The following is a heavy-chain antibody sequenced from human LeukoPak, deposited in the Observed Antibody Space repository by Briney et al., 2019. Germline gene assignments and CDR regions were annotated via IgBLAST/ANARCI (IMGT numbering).Heavy chain of an antibody. CDR2: TRNKANSYTT. V-gene: IGHV3-72*01. Sequence: PGGSLRLSCAASGFTFSDHYMDWVRQAPGKGLEWVGRTRNKANSYTTEYAASVKGRFTISRDDSKNSLYLQMNSLKTEDTAVYYCARDKRDIVVVPAAKNYYYYMDVWGKGTTVTVSS. D-gene: IGHD2-2*01. CDR1: GFTFSDHY. CDR3: ARDKRDIVVVPAAKNYYYYMDV. J-gene: IGHJ6*03.